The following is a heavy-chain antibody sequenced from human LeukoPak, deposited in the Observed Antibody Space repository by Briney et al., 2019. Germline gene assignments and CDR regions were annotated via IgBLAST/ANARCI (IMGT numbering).Heavy chain of an antibody. CDR1: GDSINSYY. CDR2: IYYSGRT. V-gene: IGHV4-59*01. CDR3: ARVYSWFGDTPIDY. D-gene: IGHD3-10*01. J-gene: IGHJ4*02. Sequence: SETLSLTCTVSGDSINSYYWNWIRQPPGKGLEWIGYIYYSGRTDYNPSLKSRVTISVDTSKNQFSLKLSSVTAADTAVYYCARVYSWFGDTPIDYWGQGTLATVSS.